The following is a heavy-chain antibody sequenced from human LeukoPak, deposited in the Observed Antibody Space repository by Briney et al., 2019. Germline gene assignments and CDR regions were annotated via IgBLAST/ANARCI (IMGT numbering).Heavy chain of an antibody. D-gene: IGHD2-21*01. J-gene: IGHJ4*02. CDR3: ARRCVQYSFEN. Sequence: ASVKVSCKASGYTFTCFYIHWVRQAPGQGPEWMGWINPNGGGTNYAQKFQGRVTMTRYTSISTVYMELSRLKTDDTAVYYCARRCVQYSFENWGRGTLVTVSS. CDR1: GYTFTCFY. CDR2: INPNGGGT. V-gene: IGHV1-2*02.